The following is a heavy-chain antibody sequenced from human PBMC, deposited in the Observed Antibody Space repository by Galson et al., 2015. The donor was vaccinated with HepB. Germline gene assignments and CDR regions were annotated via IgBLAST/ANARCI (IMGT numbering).Heavy chain of an antibody. CDR1: GFTFSSYS. CDR2: ISSSSSYI. V-gene: IGHV3-21*01. Sequence: SLRLSCAASGFTFSSYSMNWVRQAPGKGLEWVSSISSSSSYIYYADSVKGRFTISRDNAKNSLYLQMNSLRAEDTAVYYCARDLPKVVVPAAHAYYYSGMDVWGQGTTVTVSS. CDR3: ARDLPKVVVPAAHAYYYSGMDV. J-gene: IGHJ6*02. D-gene: IGHD2-2*01.